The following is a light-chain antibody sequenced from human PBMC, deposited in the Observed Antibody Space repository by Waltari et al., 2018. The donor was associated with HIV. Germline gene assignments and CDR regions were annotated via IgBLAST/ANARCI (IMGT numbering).Light chain of an antibody. CDR3: QQYETNPYT. CDR1: QTVNRW. Sequence: DIQMTQSPSTLSPSVGDRVTISCRASQTVNRWLVWFQQRPGKAPKLLIYQASNLQNGVPSRFSGSGSGTEFTLTISSLQPDDSATYYCQQYETNPYTFGQGTKLQIK. CDR2: QAS. V-gene: IGKV1-5*03. J-gene: IGKJ2*01.